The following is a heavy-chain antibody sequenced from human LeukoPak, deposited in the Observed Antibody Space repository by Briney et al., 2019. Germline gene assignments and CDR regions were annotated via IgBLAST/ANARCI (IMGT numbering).Heavy chain of an antibody. J-gene: IGHJ6*04. V-gene: IGHV3-13*04. CDR1: GFTFSTYD. Sequence: GGSLRLSCAASGFTFSTYDMHWVRQATGKSLEWVSGIGKAGDTYYLGSVKGRFTISRENAKNSVYLQMNSLRVEDTAVYYCAELGITMIGGVWGKGTTVTISS. CDR3: AELGITMIGGV. D-gene: IGHD3-10*02. CDR2: IGKAGDT.